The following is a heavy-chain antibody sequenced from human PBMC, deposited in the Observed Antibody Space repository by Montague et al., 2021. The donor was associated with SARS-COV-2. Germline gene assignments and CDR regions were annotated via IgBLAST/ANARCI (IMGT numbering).Heavy chain of an antibody. CDR1: GGSISSSSYY. J-gene: IGHJ5*01. CDR2: IYYSGST. CDR3: ARHRGSGSSWFDS. V-gene: IGHV4-39*01. Sequence: SETLSLTCTVSGGSISSSSYYWGWIRQPPGKGLEWIGSIYYSGSTYYNPSLKSRVTLSVDTSKNQFSLKLGSVTAADTAVYYCARHRGSGSSWFDSWGQGALVTVSS. D-gene: IGHD6-13*01.